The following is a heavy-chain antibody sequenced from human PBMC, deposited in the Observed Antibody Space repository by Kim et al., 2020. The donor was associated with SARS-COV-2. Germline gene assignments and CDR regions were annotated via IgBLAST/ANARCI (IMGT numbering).Heavy chain of an antibody. CDR1: GGSISSYC. CDR2: VHYSGST. D-gene: IGHD3-16*01. V-gene: IGHV4-59*13. CDR3: ARTPPLGYDFSSRDYYYYGMDV. J-gene: IGHJ6*02. Sequence: SETLSLTCTVSGGSISSYCWTWIRQPPGKGLEWIGYVHYSGSTNYNHSLKSRVTISVVTSKNQFSLSLISVTAADTAVYYCARTPPLGYDFSSRDYYYYGMDVWRRGPTVTVSS.